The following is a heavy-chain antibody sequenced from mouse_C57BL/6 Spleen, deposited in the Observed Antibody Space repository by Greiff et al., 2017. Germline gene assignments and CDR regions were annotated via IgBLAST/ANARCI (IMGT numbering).Heavy chain of an antibody. D-gene: IGHD2-3*01. V-gene: IGHV1-55*01. CDR3: ATDGHFYAMDY. Sequence: VQLHQSGAELVKPGASVKMSCKASGYTFTSYWITWVKQRPGQGLEWIGDIYPGSGSTNYNEKFKSKATLTVDTSSSTAYMQLSSLTSEDSAVYYCATDGHFYAMDYWGQGTSVTVSS. CDR2: IYPGSGST. CDR1: GYTFTSYW. J-gene: IGHJ4*01.